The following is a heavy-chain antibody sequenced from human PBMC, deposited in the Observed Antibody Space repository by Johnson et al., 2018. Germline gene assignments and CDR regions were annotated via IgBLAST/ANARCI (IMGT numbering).Heavy chain of an antibody. V-gene: IGHV3-11*04. CDR1: GFTFSDYY. CDR3: AREEGFADPMDV. J-gene: IGHJ6*02. CDR2: ISSSGNNI. Sequence: QVQLVESGGGLVEPGGSLRLSCAASGFTFSDYYMTWIRQAPGKGLEWVSHISSSGNNIQYADSVKGRFTISRDNAKNMLYLQMNSLRVEDAAVYYCAREEGFADPMDVWGQGTTVTVSS.